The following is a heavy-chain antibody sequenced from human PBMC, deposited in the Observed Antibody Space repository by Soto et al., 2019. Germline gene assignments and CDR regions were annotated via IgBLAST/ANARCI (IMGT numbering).Heavy chain of an antibody. Sequence: EVRLLESGGGLVQPGGSLRLSCAASGFIFSNDAVTWVRQAPGKGLEWVSTISGSGGSTYYADSVKGRFTISRDNSKNTLYLQMNSLRAEDTAVYYCAKDQGSSWYEIDYWGQGTLVTVS. CDR2: ISGSGGST. CDR1: GFIFSNDA. CDR3: AKDQGSSWYEIDY. V-gene: IGHV3-23*01. J-gene: IGHJ4*02. D-gene: IGHD6-13*01.